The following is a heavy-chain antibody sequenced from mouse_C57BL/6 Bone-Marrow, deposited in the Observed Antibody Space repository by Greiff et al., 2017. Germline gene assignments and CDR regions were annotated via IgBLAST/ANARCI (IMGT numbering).Heavy chain of an antibody. D-gene: IGHD2-12*01. CDR3: SYTWFAY. CDR2: IDPENGDT. V-gene: IGHV14-4*01. CDR1: GFNIKDDY. Sequence: VQLQQSGAELVRPGASVKLSCTASGFNIKDDYMHWVKQRPEQGLEWIGWIDPENGDTEYASKFQGKATITADTSSNTAYLQLSSLSSEDTAVYYCSYTWFAYWGQGTLVTVSA. J-gene: IGHJ3*01.